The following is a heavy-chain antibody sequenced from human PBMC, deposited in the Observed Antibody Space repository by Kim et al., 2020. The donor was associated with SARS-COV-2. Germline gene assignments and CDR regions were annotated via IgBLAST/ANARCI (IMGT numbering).Heavy chain of an antibody. V-gene: IGHV3-48*02. CDR2: ISSSSSTI. D-gene: IGHD6-19*01. CDR3: ARDHSSGWYVGSEYAFDI. J-gene: IGHJ3*02. Sequence: GGSLRLSCAASGFTFSSYSMNWVRQAPGKGLEWVSYISSSSSTIYYADSVKGRFTISRDNAKNSLYLQMNSLRDEDTAVYYCARDHSSGWYVGSEYAFDIWGQGTMVTVSS. CDR1: GFTFSSYS.